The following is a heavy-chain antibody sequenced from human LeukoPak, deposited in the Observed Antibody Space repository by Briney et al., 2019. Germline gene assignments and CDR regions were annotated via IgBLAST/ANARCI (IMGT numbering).Heavy chain of an antibody. V-gene: IGHV3-23*01. CDR1: GFTFSSYA. J-gene: IGHJ4*02. CDR2: ISGSGGST. CDR3: AKVVDIAAAGYFDY. D-gene: IGHD6-13*01. Sequence: GGSLRLSCAAPGFTFSSYAMSWVRQAPGKGLEWVSAISGSGGSTYYADSVKGRFAISRDNSKNTLYLQMNSLRAEDTAVYYCAKVVDIAAAGYFDYWGQGTLVTVSS.